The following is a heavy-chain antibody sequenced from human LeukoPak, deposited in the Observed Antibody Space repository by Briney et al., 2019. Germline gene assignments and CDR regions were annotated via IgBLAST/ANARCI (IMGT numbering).Heavy chain of an antibody. J-gene: IGHJ4*02. CDR3: ARGTFSGYYLPDY. V-gene: IGHV1-8*01. Sequence: ASVKVSCKASGYTFSSYDINWVRQATGQGLEWMGWMNPNSGHTDYAQKFQGRVTMTRNTSISTAYMEVSSLRSEDTAVYYCARGTFSGYYLPDYWGQGTLVTVSS. D-gene: IGHD3-22*01. CDR1: GYTFSSYD. CDR2: MNPNSGHT.